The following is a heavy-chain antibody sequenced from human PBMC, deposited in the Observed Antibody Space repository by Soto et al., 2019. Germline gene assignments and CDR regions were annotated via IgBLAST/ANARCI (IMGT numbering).Heavy chain of an antibody. D-gene: IGHD2-2*01. CDR3: AKGGPDCASTTCYLLVAFDI. CDR2: ISHDGNNK. J-gene: IGHJ3*02. Sequence: QVQLVQSGGGVVQPGRSLRLSCAASGFTFSSYVTHWVRQAPGKGLEWVAVISHDGNNKYYADSVKGRFTISRDNSKNTLYLQMNSLTTEDTAVYYCAKGGPDCASTTCYLLVAFDIWGQGTMATVSS. V-gene: IGHV3-30*18. CDR1: GFTFSSYV.